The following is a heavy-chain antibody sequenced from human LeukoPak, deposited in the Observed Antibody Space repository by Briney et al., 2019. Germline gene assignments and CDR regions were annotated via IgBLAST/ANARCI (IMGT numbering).Heavy chain of an antibody. J-gene: IGHJ6*03. Sequence: GESLKISCKASGYSFTTYWIGWVRQMPGKGLEWMGIIYPADSTAHYSPSFQGQVTISVDKSINTAYLQWSRLKASDTAMYYCARHPAITIFGVARGYYMDVWGKGTTVTVSS. CDR1: GYSFTTYW. V-gene: IGHV5-51*01. CDR2: IYPADSTA. D-gene: IGHD3-3*01. CDR3: ARHPAITIFGVARGYYMDV.